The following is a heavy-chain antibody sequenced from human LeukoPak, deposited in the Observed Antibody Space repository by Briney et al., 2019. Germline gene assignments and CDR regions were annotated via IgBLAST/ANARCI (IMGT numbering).Heavy chain of an antibody. D-gene: IGHD6-13*01. CDR2: TYYRSKWYN. CDR1: GDSVSSNSAA. CDR3: ARAYSSSWYYFDY. V-gene: IGHV6-1*01. Sequence: SQSLSLTCAISGDSVSSNSAAWNWSRQSPSRGLEWLGRTYYRSKWYNDYAVSVKSRITINPDTSKNQFSLQLNSVTPEDTAVYYCARAYSSSWYYFDYWGQGTLVTVSS. J-gene: IGHJ4*02.